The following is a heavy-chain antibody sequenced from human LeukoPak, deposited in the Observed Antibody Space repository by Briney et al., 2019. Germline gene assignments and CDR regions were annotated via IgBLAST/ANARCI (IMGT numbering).Heavy chain of an antibody. V-gene: IGHV4-59*01. CDR3: ARSYDYVWGSYRPGAFDI. Sequence: SETLSLTCTVSGGSISSYYWSWIRQPPGKGLEWIGYIYYSGSTNYNPSLKSRVTISVDTSKNQFSLKLSSVTATDTAVYYCARSYDYVWGSYRPGAFDIWGQGTMVAVSS. J-gene: IGHJ3*02. CDR2: IYYSGST. CDR1: GGSISSYY. D-gene: IGHD3-16*02.